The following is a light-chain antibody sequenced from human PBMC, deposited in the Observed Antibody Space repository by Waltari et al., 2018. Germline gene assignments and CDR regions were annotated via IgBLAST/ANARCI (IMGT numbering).Light chain of an antibody. V-gene: IGLV2-11*01. CDR3: CSYAGSYIYV. Sequence: QSALTQPRSVSGSPGQSITIACAGTRSDVGGYDYVSWYQQYPGKAPKLIIYDVTTRPSGVPDRFSGSKSANTASLTISGLQAEDEADYYCCSYAGSYIYVFGSGTKVTVL. J-gene: IGLJ1*01. CDR1: RSDVGGYDY. CDR2: DVT.